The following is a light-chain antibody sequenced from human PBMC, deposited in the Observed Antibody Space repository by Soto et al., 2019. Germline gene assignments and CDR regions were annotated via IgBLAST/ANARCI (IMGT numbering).Light chain of an antibody. Sequence: QSALTQPPSASGSPGQSVTISCTGTRDDVGGYNYVSWYRQHPGKAPKLMIYEVNKRPSGVPARFSGSKSGNTASLTVSGLQAEDEAVYYCSSYVTNNVVVFGGGTKLTVL. CDR2: EVN. CDR1: RDDVGGYNY. CDR3: SSYVTNNVVV. V-gene: IGLV2-8*01. J-gene: IGLJ2*01.